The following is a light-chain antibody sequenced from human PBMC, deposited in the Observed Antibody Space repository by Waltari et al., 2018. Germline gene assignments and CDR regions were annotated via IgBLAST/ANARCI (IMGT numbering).Light chain of an antibody. Sequence: QSALTQPASVSGSPGPSITLSCTGTSSDVGGYNYVSWYQQHPGKAPKLMIFDVINRPSAVSNRFSGSKSGNTASLTISGLQAEDEADYYCSSYISSSTLEVFGGGTRLTVL. J-gene: IGLJ3*02. V-gene: IGLV2-14*03. CDR2: DVI. CDR1: SSDVGGYNY. CDR3: SSYISSSTLEV.